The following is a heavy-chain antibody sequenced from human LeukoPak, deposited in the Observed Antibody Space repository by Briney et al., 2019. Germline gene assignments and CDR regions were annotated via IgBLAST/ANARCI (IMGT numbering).Heavy chain of an antibody. CDR1: GYNFIDYY. CDR3: ARDNSVGDNAWWFDP. D-gene: IGHD1-26*01. J-gene: IGHJ5*02. V-gene: IGHV1-46*01. Sequence: ASVRVSCKTSGYNFIDYYMHWVRQAPGQGLEWMGLINPTGGSTGYAQKFQGRVTMTRDMSTSTDYMELSSLRSEDTAIYYCARDNSVGDNAWWFDPWGQGTLVTVSS. CDR2: INPTGGST.